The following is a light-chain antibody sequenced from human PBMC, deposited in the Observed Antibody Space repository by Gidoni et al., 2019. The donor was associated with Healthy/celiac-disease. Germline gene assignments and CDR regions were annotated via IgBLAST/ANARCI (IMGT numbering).Light chain of an antibody. CDR1: QSVLYSSNNKNY. V-gene: IGKV4-1*01. CDR3: QQYYSTLT. J-gene: IGKJ4*01. CDR2: WSS. Sequence: DIVMTQSPDSLAVSLGGRATINCKSSQSVLYSSNNKNYLAWYQQKPGQPPKLLIYWSSTRESGVPDRFSGSGSGTDFTLTSSRLQAEDVAVYYCQQYYSTLTFGGGTKVEIK.